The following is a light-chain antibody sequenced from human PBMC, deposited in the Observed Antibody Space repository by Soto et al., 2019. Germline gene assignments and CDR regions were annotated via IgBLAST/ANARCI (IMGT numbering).Light chain of an antibody. CDR2: EVS. V-gene: IGLV2-14*01. J-gene: IGLJ1*01. CDR3: SSYTSSIPRYV. CDR1: SSDVGGYNY. Sequence: QSALTQPASVSGSPGQSITISCTGTSSDVGGYNYVSWYQQHPGKAPKLMIYEVSNRPSGVSNRFSGSKSGNTASLTISGLQSEDEADYYCSSYTSSIPRYVFGNGTKVTVL.